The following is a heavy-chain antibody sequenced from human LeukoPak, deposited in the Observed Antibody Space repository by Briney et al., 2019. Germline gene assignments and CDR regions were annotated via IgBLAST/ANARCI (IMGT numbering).Heavy chain of an antibody. CDR2: LSYNAKTV. D-gene: IGHD5-12*01. CDR3: ARASYTGLDLQFDQ. J-gene: IGHJ4*02. Sequence: GRTPRLSCSASGVTFSIREITCVRQSPGPGLECFSYLSYNAKTVLDADSVKGRFTISRDNAKNSVYLQMDSLRVEDTAFYFCARASYTGLDLQFDQWGQGTLVTVSS. CDR1: GVTFSIRE. V-gene: IGHV3-48*03.